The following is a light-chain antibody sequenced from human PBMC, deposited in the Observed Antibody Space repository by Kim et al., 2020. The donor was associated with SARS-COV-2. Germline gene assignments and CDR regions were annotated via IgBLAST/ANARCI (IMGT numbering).Light chain of an antibody. V-gene: IGLV1-44*01. Sequence: VLTQPPSASGTPGQRVTISCSGSSSNIVSNTVNWYQQLPGTAPKLLIYSNDQRPSGVPDRISGSKSGTSASLAISGLQSEDEADYYCASWDGSLNGVVFGGGTQLTVL. J-gene: IGLJ2*01. CDR2: SND. CDR3: ASWDGSLNGVV. CDR1: SSNIVSNT.